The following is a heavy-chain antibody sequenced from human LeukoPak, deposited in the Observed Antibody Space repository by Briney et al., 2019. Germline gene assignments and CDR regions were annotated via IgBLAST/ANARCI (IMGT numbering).Heavy chain of an antibody. CDR1: GFSFTNNY. Sequence: GGSRGLSLAASGFSFTNNYMSWVRQAPGKGLEWVSVFYVGGATYYADSVKGRFTISRDNSENTLYLQMKSLRAEDTAVYYCARGDGYNFFDYWGQGTLVTVSS. CDR2: FYVGGAT. V-gene: IGHV3-53*01. CDR3: ARGDGYNFFDY. D-gene: IGHD5-24*01. J-gene: IGHJ4*02.